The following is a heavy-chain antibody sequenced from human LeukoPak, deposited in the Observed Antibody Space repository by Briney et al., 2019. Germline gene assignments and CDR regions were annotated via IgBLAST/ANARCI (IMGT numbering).Heavy chain of an antibody. D-gene: IGHD1-7*01. Sequence: ASVKVSCKASGYTFTTYGISWVRQAPGQGLQWMGWISAYNGNTNYAQKLQGRVAMTTDTSTSTAYMELRSLRSDDTAVYYCARGNPSLKTGTTSPRFDAFDIWGQGTMVTVSS. CDR1: GYTFTTYG. CDR3: ARGNPSLKTGTTSPRFDAFDI. J-gene: IGHJ3*02. V-gene: IGHV1-18*01. CDR2: ISAYNGNT.